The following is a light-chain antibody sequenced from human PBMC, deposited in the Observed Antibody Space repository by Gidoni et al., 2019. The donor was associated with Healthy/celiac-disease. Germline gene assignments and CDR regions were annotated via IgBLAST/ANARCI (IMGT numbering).Light chain of an antibody. J-gene: IGKJ4*01. CDR1: HGISSW. Sequence: DLKMPLSLSSVSASVGDSVTITCRASHGISSWLDWYQQKTGKAAKLLLYAASSLQNGVPSRCSGSGSGTEFTSTMSSLQPEDFATYDCQQANRFPLTFGGGTKVEIK. CDR3: QQANRFPLT. CDR2: AAS. V-gene: IGKV1-12*01.